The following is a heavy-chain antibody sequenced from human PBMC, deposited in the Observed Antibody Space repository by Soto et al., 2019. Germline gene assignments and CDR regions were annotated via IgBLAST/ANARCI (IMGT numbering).Heavy chain of an antibody. D-gene: IGHD2-2*02. CDR1: GYTFTSNY. CDR2: INTSSGST. Sequence: ASVKVSCKASGYTFTSNYMHWFRQAPGQGREWMGIINTSSGSTRNALNFQGRVTMTRDTSTSTVYMELSSLRSEDTAVYYCARFTCSRDSCYTVGWFDPWGQGTLVTVSS. CDR3: ARFTCSRDSCYTVGWFDP. J-gene: IGHJ5*02. V-gene: IGHV1-46*01.